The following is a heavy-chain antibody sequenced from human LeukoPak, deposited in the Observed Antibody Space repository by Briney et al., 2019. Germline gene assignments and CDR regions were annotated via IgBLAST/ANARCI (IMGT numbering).Heavy chain of an antibody. Sequence: GGSLRLSCAASGFTFSSYWMSWVRQAPGKGLEWVANIKRDGSEKCYVDSVRGRFTISRDNAKNSLYLQMNSLRAEDTAVYYCARRGRQLWLPYYFDYWGQGTLVTVSS. J-gene: IGHJ4*02. D-gene: IGHD5-18*01. CDR1: GFTFSSYW. CDR2: IKRDGSEK. CDR3: ARRGRQLWLPYYFDY. V-gene: IGHV3-7*01.